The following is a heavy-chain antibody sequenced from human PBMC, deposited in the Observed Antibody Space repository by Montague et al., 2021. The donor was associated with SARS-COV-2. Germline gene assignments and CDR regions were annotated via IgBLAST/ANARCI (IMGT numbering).Heavy chain of an antibody. CDR2: MYYTGHT. V-gene: IGHV4-61*05. CDR3: ARSRANVPSRPGFDY. CDR1: GGSIITSNYY. Sequence: SETLSLTCTVSGGSIITSNYYWGWLRQPPGKGLEWIGYMYYTGHTNYNPSLESRVTMPVDPSKNQFSLTLTSVTAADTAVYYCARSRANVPSRPGFDYWGQGALVTVTS. J-gene: IGHJ4*02. D-gene: IGHD6-6*01.